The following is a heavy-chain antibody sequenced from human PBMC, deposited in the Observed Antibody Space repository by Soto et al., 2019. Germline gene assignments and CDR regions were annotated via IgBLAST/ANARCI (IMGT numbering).Heavy chain of an antibody. CDR3: TTGLAGIYAG. D-gene: IGHD1-26*01. Sequence: EVQLVESGGGLVNPGGSLRLSCAASGFTFSNAWLNWVRQAPGKGLEWVGRIKSKIDGGKIDYAAPVKGRFTISRDDSKNPQYLQMNSLKTEDTAVYYCTTGLAGIYAGWGQGTLVTVSP. V-gene: IGHV3-15*07. CDR1: GFTFSNAW. J-gene: IGHJ4*02. CDR2: IKSKIDGGKI.